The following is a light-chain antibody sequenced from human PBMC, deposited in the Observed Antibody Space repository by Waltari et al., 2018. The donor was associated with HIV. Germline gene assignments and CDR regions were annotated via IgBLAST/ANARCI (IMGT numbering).Light chain of an antibody. CDR1: SSDVGGYNY. CDR2: EVS. Sequence: QSALTQPASVSGSPGQSITISCTGTSSDVGGYNYVSWYQQHPGKAPKRRIYEVSNRPSGVSNRCSGSKSGNTASLTISGLQAEDEADYYCSSYTSSSTLVFGGGTKLTVL. V-gene: IGLV2-14*01. J-gene: IGLJ2*01. CDR3: SSYTSSSTLV.